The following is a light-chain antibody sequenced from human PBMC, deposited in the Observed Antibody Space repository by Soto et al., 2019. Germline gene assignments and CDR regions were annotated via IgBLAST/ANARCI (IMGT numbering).Light chain of an antibody. CDR3: SSYAGNNNVI. J-gene: IGLJ2*01. Sequence: ALTQPPSASGSPGQSVTISCTGTSGDVGYYRFVSWYQQHPGKAPKLLIYEVTKRPSGVPDRFSASTSGNTASLTVSGLQADDEADYYCSSYAGNNNVIFGGGTKLTVL. CDR1: SGDVGYYRF. CDR2: EVT. V-gene: IGLV2-8*01.